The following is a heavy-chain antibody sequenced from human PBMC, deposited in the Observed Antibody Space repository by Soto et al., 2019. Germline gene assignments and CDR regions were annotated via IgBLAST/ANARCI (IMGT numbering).Heavy chain of an antibody. CDR2: IYYTGDT. CDR3: ARRSTLTTYWD. J-gene: IGHJ4*02. CDR1: GGSISSRSHY. Sequence: SETLSLTCTVSGGSISSRSHYWGWIRQPPGKGLEWIGSIYYTGDTYYNPSFKSRVTVSVDTSKSQFSLKLNSVTAADTAVYYCARRSTLTTYWDWGQGTLVTVSS. D-gene: IGHD4-17*01. V-gene: IGHV4-39*01.